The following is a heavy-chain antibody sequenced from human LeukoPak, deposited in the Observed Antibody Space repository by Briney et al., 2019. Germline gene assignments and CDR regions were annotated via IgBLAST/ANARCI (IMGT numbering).Heavy chain of an antibody. J-gene: IGHJ4*02. CDR3: AVDPRERRDY. CDR1: GFTFSSYS. V-gene: IGHV3-21*01. CDR2: ISSRSSYI. D-gene: IGHD6-25*01. Sequence: PGGSLRLSCAASGFTFSSYSMNWVRQAPGKGLEWVSSISSRSSYIYQADSTKGRFTISRGNAKNSLYLQMNNLMAEDTAIHYCAVDPRERRDYWGQGTLVTVSS.